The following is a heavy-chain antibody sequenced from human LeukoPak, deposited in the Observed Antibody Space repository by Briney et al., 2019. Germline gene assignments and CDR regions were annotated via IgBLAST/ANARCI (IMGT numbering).Heavy chain of an antibody. CDR3: AKQGLRSDYYYYMDV. CDR1: GFTFGSYG. Sequence: HAGGSLRLSCAASGFTFGSYGMHWVRQAPGKGLEWVTFIRSDGSNKYYADSVKGRFTISRDNSKNTLYLQMRSLRAEDTAVHYCAKQGLRSDYYYYMDVWGKGTTVTISS. V-gene: IGHV3-30*02. CDR2: IRSDGSNK. D-gene: IGHD5-12*01. J-gene: IGHJ6*03.